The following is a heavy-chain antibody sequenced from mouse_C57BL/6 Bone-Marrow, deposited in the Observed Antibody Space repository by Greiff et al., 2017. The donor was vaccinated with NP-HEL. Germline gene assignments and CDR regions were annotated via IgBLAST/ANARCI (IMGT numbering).Heavy chain of an antibody. D-gene: IGHD2-14*01. CDR1: GFTFSSYA. J-gene: IGHJ1*03. Sequence: EVQGVESGEGLVKPGGSLKLSCAASGFTFSSYAMSWVRQTPEKRLEWVAYISSGGDYIYYADTVKGRFTISRDNARNTLYLQMSSLKSEDTAMDYCTREGDEVRYFDVWGTGTTVTVSS. V-gene: IGHV5-9-1*02. CDR2: ISSGGDYI. CDR3: TREGDEVRYFDV.